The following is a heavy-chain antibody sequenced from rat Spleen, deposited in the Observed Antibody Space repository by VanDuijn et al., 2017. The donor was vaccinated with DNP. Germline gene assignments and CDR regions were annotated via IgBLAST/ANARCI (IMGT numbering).Heavy chain of an antibody. CDR1: GFSLTTNG. J-gene: IGHJ2*01. CDR3: TREREPNKNPYYFDC. D-gene: IGHD3-8*01. Sequence: QVQLKESGPGLVQPSQTLSLTCTVSGFSLTTNGVSWVRQPPGKGLEWIAAISSGGKTYYNSALKSRLSISRDTSKRQVFLRMNSLQTEDTAIYFCTREREPNKNPYYFDCWGQGVRVTVSS. CDR2: ISSGGKT. V-gene: IGHV2S12*01.